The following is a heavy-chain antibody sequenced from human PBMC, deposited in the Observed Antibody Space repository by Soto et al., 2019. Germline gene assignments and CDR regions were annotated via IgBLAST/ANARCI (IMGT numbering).Heavy chain of an antibody. CDR1: GASIRNYY. V-gene: IGHV4-59*01. Sequence: QVHLQESGPGLVKPSETLSLTCTVSGASIRNYYWSWIRQPPGKGLEWIGFSYYSGRTNYNPSLNRRVTMSVDTSKNQFYLKLTSVTAADTAVYYCARDQNGSPHFDSWGQGSLVTVSS. J-gene: IGHJ4*02. CDR3: ARDQNGSPHFDS. CDR2: SYYSGRT. D-gene: IGHD1-26*01.